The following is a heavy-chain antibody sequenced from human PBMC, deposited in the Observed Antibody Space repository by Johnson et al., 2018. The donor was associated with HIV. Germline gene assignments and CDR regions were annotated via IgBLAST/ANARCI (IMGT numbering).Heavy chain of an antibody. V-gene: IGHV3-20*04. CDR1: GFTFSSYD. Sequence: EVQLVESGGGVVQPGRSLRLSCAASGFTFSSYDMHWVRQATGKGLEWVSGINWNGGSTGYADSVKGRFTISRDNAKNSLYLQMNSLRAEDTALYYCARDRITMVRGVTEDAFDIWGQGTLVTVSS. CDR2: INWNGGST. J-gene: IGHJ3*02. D-gene: IGHD3-10*01. CDR3: ARDRITMVRGVTEDAFDI.